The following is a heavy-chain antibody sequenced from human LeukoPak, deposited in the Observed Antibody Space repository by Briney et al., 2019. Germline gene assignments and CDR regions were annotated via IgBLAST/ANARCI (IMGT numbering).Heavy chain of an antibody. CDR1: GFIFSNYA. J-gene: IGHJ4*02. V-gene: IGHV3-30*01. D-gene: IGHD3-22*01. Sequence: GGSLRLSCAASGFIFSNYAMHWVRQAPGKGLEWVALISSDGSKTYHADSVKGRFSISRDNSKNTLYLQLNSLRAEDTAVYYCARVGDSSGYYFSYWGQGTLVTVSS. CDR2: ISSDGSKT. CDR3: ARVGDSSGYYFSY.